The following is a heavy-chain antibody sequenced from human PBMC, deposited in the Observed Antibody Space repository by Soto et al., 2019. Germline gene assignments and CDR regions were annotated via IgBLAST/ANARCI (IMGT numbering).Heavy chain of an antibody. V-gene: IGHV4-39*01. CDR1: DDSINSDKYY. D-gene: IGHD3-9*01. CDR2: IYYRGNA. CDR3: ARLEGLASISYYFYF. J-gene: IGHJ4*02. Sequence: QLQLQESGPGLVKPSETLSLTCSVSDDSINSDKYYWGWIRQPPGKGLEWIGSIYYRGNAYYNPSLKTGVTTSLDMCKSQFSPRRNSVTAADPAVYFCARLEGLASISYYFYFWGPGALGTVSS.